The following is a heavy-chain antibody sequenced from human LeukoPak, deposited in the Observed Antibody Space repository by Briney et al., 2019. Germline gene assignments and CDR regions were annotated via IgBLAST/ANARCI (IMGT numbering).Heavy chain of an antibody. J-gene: IGHJ3*02. CDR3: ARDQWSDYYDSSGYYCAFDI. CDR1: GYTFTGYY. Sequence: ASVKVSCKASGYTFTGYYMHWVRQAPGQGLEWMGWINPNSGGTNYAQKFQGRVTMTRDTSISTAYMELSSLRSDDTAVYYCARDQWSDYYDSSGYYCAFDIWGQGTMVTVSS. D-gene: IGHD3-22*01. V-gene: IGHV1-2*02. CDR2: INPNSGGT.